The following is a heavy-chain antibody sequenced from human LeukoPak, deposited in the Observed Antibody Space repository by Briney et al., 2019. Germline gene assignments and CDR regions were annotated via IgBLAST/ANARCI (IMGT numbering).Heavy chain of an antibody. D-gene: IGHD3-10*01. Sequence: GGSLRLSCAASGFTFSSYGMHWVRQAPGKGLEWVAFIWYDGSNKYYADSVKGRFTISRDNSKNTLYLQMNSLRAEDTAVYYCAKDKVNLYLYGSGSIDYWGQGTLVIVSS. CDR3: AKDKVNLYLYGSGSIDY. V-gene: IGHV3-30*02. J-gene: IGHJ4*02. CDR1: GFTFSSYG. CDR2: IWYDGSNK.